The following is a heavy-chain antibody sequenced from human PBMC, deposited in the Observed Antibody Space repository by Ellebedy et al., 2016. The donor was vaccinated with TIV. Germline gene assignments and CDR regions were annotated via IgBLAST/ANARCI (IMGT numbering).Heavy chain of an antibody. CDR2: ISGSGGST. J-gene: IGHJ6*02. Sequence: GESLKISXAASGFTFSSYAMSWVRQAPGKGLEWVSAISGSGGSTYYADSVKGRFTISRHNSKNTLYLQMNSLRAEDTAVYYCARGPGPYGMDVWGQGTTVTVSS. CDR1: GFTFSSYA. V-gene: IGHV3-23*01. CDR3: ARGPGPYGMDV.